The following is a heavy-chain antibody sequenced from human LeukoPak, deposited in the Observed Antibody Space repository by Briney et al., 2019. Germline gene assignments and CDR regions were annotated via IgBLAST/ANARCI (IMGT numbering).Heavy chain of an antibody. Sequence: GGSLRLSCAASGFTVSSNYMTWVRQAPGKGLEWVANIKQDGSEKYYVDSVKGRFTITRDNAKNSLYLQMNSLRAEDTAVYYCARAPGYCSGGSCYKGGYAFDIWGQGTMVTVSS. V-gene: IGHV3-7*01. CDR1: GFTVSSNY. D-gene: IGHD2-15*01. CDR3: ARAPGYCSGGSCYKGGYAFDI. CDR2: IKQDGSEK. J-gene: IGHJ3*02.